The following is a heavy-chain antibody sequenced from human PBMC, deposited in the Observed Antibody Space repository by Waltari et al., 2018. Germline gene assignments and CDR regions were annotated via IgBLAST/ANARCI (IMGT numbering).Heavy chain of an antibody. CDR1: GFPFDVYG. D-gene: IGHD1-1*01. Sequence: EVHLVESGGGAVQPGGSLRPSCPASGFPFDVYGMHWVRQPPGKGLEWVSLISGDGYSTYYADSVKGRFTISRDNSKNSLYLQMSSLRTEDTALYYCAKDMIGGNEEFDYWGQGTLVTVSS. CDR2: ISGDGYST. CDR3: AKDMIGGNEEFDY. J-gene: IGHJ4*02. V-gene: IGHV3-43*02.